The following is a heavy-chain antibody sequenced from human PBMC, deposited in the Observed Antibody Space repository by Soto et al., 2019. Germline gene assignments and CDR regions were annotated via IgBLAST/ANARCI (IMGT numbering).Heavy chain of an antibody. V-gene: IGHV3-30*18. J-gene: IGHJ4*02. Sequence: GSLRLSCVASGFNFDNYGMHWVRQAPGKGLEWVAVITYDGSFQYYADSVKGRFTISRDNSKNTLFLHLNTLKPEDTAVYHCAKDRVGGTFYTPLGFWGQGTLVTVSS. CDR2: ITYDGSFQ. CDR3: AKDRVGGTFYTPLGF. CDR1: GFNFDNYG. D-gene: IGHD1-7*01.